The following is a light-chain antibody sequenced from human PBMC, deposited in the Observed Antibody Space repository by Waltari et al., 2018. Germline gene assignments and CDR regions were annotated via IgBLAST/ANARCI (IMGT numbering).Light chain of an antibody. CDR3: CSYRGSFV. J-gene: IGLJ1*01. CDR2: DVS. V-gene: IGLV2-11*01. Sequence: QSALTQPRSVSGSPGQSVTISCTGTSSDVGGYNYVSWYQQNPGKAPKLMIYDVSKRPSWVPDRFSGSKSGNTASLTISGLQAEDDGDYYCCSYRGSFVFGTGTKVTVL. CDR1: SSDVGGYNY.